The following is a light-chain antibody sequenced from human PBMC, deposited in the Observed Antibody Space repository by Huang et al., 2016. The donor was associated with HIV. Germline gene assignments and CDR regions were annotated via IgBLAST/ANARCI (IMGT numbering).Light chain of an antibody. CDR2: GAS. CDR1: QDISND. Sequence: DIQMTQSPSSLSASVGDRVTITCQASQDISNDLNWYQQKPGKAPKRLIYGASNVETGVPARFRGSGSGTDFTCTISSLQDEDIETYYCQQYDNLPRFGGGAKVEIK. V-gene: IGKV1-33*01. J-gene: IGKJ4*01. CDR3: QQYDNLPR.